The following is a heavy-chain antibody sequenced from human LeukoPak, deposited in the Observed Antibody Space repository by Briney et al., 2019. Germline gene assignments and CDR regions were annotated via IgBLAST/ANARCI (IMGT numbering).Heavy chain of an antibody. D-gene: IGHD1-26*01. V-gene: IGHV4-34*01. CDR1: GGSFSGYY. Sequence: PSETLSLTCAVYGGSFSGYYWSWIRQPPGKGLEWIGEINHSGSTNYNPSLKSRVTISVDTSKNQFSLKLSSVTAADTAVYYCARDSGAYLHAFDIWGQGTMVTVSS. CDR3: ARDSGAYLHAFDI. CDR2: INHSGST. J-gene: IGHJ3*02.